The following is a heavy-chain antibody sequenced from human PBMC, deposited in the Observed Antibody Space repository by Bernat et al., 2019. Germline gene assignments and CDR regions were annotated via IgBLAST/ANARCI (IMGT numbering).Heavy chain of an antibody. V-gene: IGHV1-69*01. J-gene: IGHJ6*04. CDR2: IIPIFGTA. CDR3: ARGSGDDSGSYGDPMDV. D-gene: IGHD3-10*01. CDR1: GGTFSSCA. Sequence: QVQLVQSGAEVKKPGSSVKVSCKASGGTFSSCAISWVRQAPGQGLEWMGGIIPIFGTANYAQKFQDRVTITADESTSTAYMELSSLRSEDTAVYYCARGSGDDSGSYGDPMDVWGKGTTVTVSS.